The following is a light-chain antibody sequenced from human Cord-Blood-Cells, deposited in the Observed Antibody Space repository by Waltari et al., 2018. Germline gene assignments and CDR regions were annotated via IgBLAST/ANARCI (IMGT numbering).Light chain of an antibody. V-gene: IGLV2-14*01. J-gene: IGLJ1*01. CDR3: SSYTSSSTLGV. CDR2: DVS. CDR1: SSAVGGYNY. Sequence: QSALTQPASVSGSPGQSLTISCTGTSSAVGGYNYVSWYQQHPGKAPKLMIYDVSNRPSGVSNRFSGSKSGNTASLTISGLQAEDEADYYCSSYTSSSTLGVFGTGTKVTVL.